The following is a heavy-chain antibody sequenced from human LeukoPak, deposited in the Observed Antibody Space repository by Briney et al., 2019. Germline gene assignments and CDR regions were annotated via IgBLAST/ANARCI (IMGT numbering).Heavy chain of an antibody. D-gene: IGHD3-3*01. CDR2: ISAYNGNT. V-gene: IGHV1-18*01. Sequence: ASVKVSCTASGYTFTSYGISWVRQAPGQGLEWMGWISAYNGNTNYAQKLQGRVTMTTDTSTSTAYMELGSLRSDDTAVYYCARGGLRFLEWLFEFDRDYYYGMDVWGQGTTVTVSS. J-gene: IGHJ6*02. CDR1: GYTFTSYG. CDR3: ARGGLRFLEWLFEFDRDYYYGMDV.